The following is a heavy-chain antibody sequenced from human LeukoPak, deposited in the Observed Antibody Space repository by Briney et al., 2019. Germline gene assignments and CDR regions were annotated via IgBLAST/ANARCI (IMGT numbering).Heavy chain of an antibody. D-gene: IGHD3-9*01. CDR3: ARGDDWGYGPFDS. V-gene: IGHV4-31*03. CDR2: IYYSGST. Sequence: SETLSLTCTVSGGSISSGGYYWSWIRQHPGKGLEWIGYIYYSGSTYYNPSLKSRVTISVDTSKNQFSLKLSSVTAADTAVYYCARGDDWGYGPFDSWGQGTQVTVSS. J-gene: IGHJ4*02. CDR1: GGSISSGGYY.